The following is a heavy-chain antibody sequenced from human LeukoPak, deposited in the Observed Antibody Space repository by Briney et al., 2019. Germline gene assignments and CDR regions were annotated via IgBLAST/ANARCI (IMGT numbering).Heavy chain of an antibody. J-gene: IGHJ4*02. CDR2: IHYSGAT. CDR3: ARGILFDYYFHS. CDR1: GGSFSGHY. Sequence: SETLSLTCAVYGGSFSGHYWSWIRQSPGKGLEWIAEIHYSGATNYNPSLKSRVTISGDTSKNQVFLRMTSVTAADTALYYCARGILFDYYFHSWGQGTLVTVSS. V-gene: IGHV4-34*01. D-gene: IGHD3-9*01.